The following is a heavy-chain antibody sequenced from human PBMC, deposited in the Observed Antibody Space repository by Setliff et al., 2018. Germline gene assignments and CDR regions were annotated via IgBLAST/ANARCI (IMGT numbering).Heavy chain of an antibody. V-gene: IGHV3-30*10. D-gene: IGHD6-19*01. CDR3: VRSSAPQVVLAADFDF. Sequence: LSLSCAASGFTFNSYPLHWVRQTPGKGLEWVATIKFDDRPTYYTDSVKGRFTISRDNSRNTLYLQMNSLGPDDTAVYYCVRSSAPQVVLAADFDFWGQGTPVTVSS. J-gene: IGHJ4*02. CDR1: GFTFNSYP. CDR2: IKFDDRPT.